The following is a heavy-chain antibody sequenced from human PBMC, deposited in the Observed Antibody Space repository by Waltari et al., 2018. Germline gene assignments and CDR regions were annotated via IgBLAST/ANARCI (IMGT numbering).Heavy chain of an antibody. D-gene: IGHD2-15*01. V-gene: IGHV4-38-2*02. CDR1: HYSISNGYY. Sequence: QVQLQESGPGLAKPSETLSLTCTVSHYSISNGYYWGWIRQPPGKGLEGIASIYHTGSPNYSPSLRRRVSISIATSMSQLSLRLSSVTAADTADYYCAMVGHCSGGSCPNDAFDTWGPGTSVTV. CDR2: IYHTGSP. CDR3: AMVGHCSGGSCPNDAFDT. J-gene: IGHJ3*02.